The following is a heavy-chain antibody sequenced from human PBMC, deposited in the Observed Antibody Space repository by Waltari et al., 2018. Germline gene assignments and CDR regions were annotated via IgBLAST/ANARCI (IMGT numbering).Heavy chain of an antibody. CDR1: GYSFTSYW. V-gene: IGHV5-51*01. CDR2: IYPGALDT. CDR3: ARHAPGVVTPLYFQH. J-gene: IGHJ1*01. D-gene: IGHD2-21*02. Sequence: EVQLVQSGAEVKKPGESLKISCKGSGYSFTSYWIGWVRQMPGKGLEWMGIIYPGALDTRYSPSFQGQVTISADKSISTAYLQWSSLKASDTAMYYCARHAPGVVTPLYFQHWGQGTLVTVSS.